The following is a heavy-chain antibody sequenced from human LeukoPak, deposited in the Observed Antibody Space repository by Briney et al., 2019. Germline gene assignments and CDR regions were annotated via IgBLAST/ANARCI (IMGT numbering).Heavy chain of an antibody. CDR2: INPNSGGT. CDR1: GYTFTGYY. D-gene: IGHD2-15*01. V-gene: IGHV1-2*02. Sequence: ASVKVSCKASGYTFTGYYMHWVRQAPGRGLEWMGWINPNSGGTNYAQKFQGRVTMTRDTSISTAYMELSRLRSDDTAVYYCARDSSYCSGGSCYPRDYWGQGTLVTVSS. J-gene: IGHJ4*02. CDR3: ARDSSYCSGGSCYPRDY.